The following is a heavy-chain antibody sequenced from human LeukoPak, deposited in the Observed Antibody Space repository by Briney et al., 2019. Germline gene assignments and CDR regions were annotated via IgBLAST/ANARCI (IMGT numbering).Heavy chain of an antibody. D-gene: IGHD6-13*01. CDR3: AREGSSSSWDY. J-gene: IGHJ4*02. V-gene: IGHV4-59*01. CDR1: GGPISSYY. Sequence: SETLSLTCTVSGGPISSYYWSWIRQPPGKGLEWIGYIYYSGSTNYNPSLKSRVTISVDTSKNQFSLKLSSVTAADTAVYYCAREGSSSSWDYWGQGTLVTVSS. CDR2: IYYSGST.